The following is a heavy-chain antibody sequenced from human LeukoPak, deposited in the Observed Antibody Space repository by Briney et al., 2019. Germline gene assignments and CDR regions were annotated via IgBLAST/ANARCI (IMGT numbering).Heavy chain of an antibody. J-gene: IGHJ4*02. CDR2: ISWNSGST. CDR1: GFTFDDYA. D-gene: IGHD3-16*02. V-gene: IGHV3-23*01. Sequence: GGSLRLSCAASGFTFDDYAMHWVRQAPGKGLEWVSGISWNSGSTYYADSVKGRFTISRDNSKNTLYLQMNSLRAEDTAVYYCAKAGIFYVWGSYRTEDRDYWGQGTLVTVSS. CDR3: AKAGIFYVWGSYRTEDRDY.